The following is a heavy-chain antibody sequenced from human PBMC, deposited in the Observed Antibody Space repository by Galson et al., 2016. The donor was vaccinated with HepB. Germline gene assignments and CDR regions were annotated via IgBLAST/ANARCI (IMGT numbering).Heavy chain of an antibody. V-gene: IGHV3-74*01. Sequence: LRLSCAASGFTFGNYWMHWVRQAPGKGLVWVSRINTDGSSTLYAASVKGRFTISRDNAKNTLYLQMNSLRAEDTAVYYCVRECGGNCYSEKDYWGQGTLVTVSS. J-gene: IGHJ4*02. CDR3: VRECGGNCYSEKDY. CDR1: GFTFGNYW. D-gene: IGHD2-15*01. CDR2: INTDGSST.